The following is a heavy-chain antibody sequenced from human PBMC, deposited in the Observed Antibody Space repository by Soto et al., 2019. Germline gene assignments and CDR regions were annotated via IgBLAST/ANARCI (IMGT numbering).Heavy chain of an antibody. V-gene: IGHV5-51*01. CDR2: IYPDDSDT. Sequence: LGESLKISCKHSGFNFPTFWIAWVRQMPGKGLEWMGTIYPDDSDTRYSPSFQGQVTISADKSIQTAYLQWGSLKASDSALYFCAIGKYSSQRGRLDVWGQGSPVTGSS. CDR3: AIGKYSSQRGRLDV. CDR1: GFNFPTFW. D-gene: IGHD4-4*01. J-gene: IGHJ6*02.